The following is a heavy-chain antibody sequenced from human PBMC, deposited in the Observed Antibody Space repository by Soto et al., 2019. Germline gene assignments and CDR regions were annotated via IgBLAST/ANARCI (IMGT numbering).Heavy chain of an antibody. V-gene: IGHV4-31*03. Sequence: SETLSLTCTVSGGSISSTNYYWTWIRQHPEKGLEWIGYIYFSGTTYYNPSLKSRVTISVDTSQNQFSLELNSVTAADTAVYYCASYGDHAFDYWGQGTLVTVS. J-gene: IGHJ4*02. D-gene: IGHD4-17*01. CDR2: IYFSGTT. CDR1: GGSISSTNYY. CDR3: ASYGDHAFDY.